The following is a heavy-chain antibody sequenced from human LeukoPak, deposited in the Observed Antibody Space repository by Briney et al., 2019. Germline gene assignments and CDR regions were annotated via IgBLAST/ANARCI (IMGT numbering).Heavy chain of an antibody. J-gene: IGHJ4*02. CDR1: GGSISSYY. CDR2: IYYSGST. CDR3: ARVGTGYSLFDY. V-gene: IGHV4-59*01. Sequence: PSETLSLTCTVSGGSISSYYWSWIRQPPGKGLEWIGYIYYSGSTNYNPSLKSRVTISVDTSKNQFSLKLSSVTAADTAVYYCARVGTGYSLFDYWGQGTLVTVSS. D-gene: IGHD3/OR15-3a*01.